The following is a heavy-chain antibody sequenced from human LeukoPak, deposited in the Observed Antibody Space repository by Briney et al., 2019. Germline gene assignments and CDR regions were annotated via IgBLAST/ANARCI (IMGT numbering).Heavy chain of an antibody. CDR3: ASGDYCSNTSCYNGSFDI. CDR2: IIPMFRTP. D-gene: IGHD2-2*01. J-gene: IGHJ3*02. Sequence: VASVKVSCKASAGTFSSYAVSWVRQAPGQGLEWMGGIIPMFRTPKYAQKFQGRVTVTTDEFTSREYMELSSLGPEDTAVYYCASGDYCSNTSCYNGSFDIWGQGTMVTVSS. CDR1: AGTFSSYA. V-gene: IGHV1-69*05.